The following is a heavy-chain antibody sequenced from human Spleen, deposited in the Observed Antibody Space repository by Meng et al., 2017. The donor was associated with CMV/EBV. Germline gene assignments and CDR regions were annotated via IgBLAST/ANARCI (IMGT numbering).Heavy chain of an antibody. V-gene: IGHV3-74*01. D-gene: IGHD2-15*01. CDR1: GFTCSTYG. CDR3: ARAGKYCSSGTCDYYVMDV. J-gene: IGHJ6*02. CDR2: ISGDGTTT. Sequence: GESLKISCAASGFTCSTYGMHWVRQAPGKGLVWVSRISGDGTTTTYAESVRGRFTITRDNATNTLYLQMDSLRAGDTAVYYCARAGKYCSSGTCDYYVMDVWGQGTTVTVSS.